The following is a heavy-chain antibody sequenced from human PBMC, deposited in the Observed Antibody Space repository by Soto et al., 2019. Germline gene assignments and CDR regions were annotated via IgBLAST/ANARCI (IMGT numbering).Heavy chain of an antibody. J-gene: IGHJ5*02. CDR3: ARDSPFDSSPHLNWFDP. V-gene: IGHV1-69*13. CDR1: GGTFSSYA. D-gene: IGHD3-22*01. Sequence: SVKVSCKASGGTFSSYAISWVRQAPGQGLEWMGGIIPIFGTANYAQKFQGRVTITADESTSTAYMELSSLRSEDTAVYYCARDSPFDSSPHLNWFDPWGQGTLVTAPQ. CDR2: IIPIFGTA.